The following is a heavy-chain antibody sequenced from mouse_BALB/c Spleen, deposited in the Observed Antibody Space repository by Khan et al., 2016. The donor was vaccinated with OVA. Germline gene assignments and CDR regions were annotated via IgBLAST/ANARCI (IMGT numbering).Heavy chain of an antibody. CDR2: MWIGGSA. CDR1: GFSLSRYS. J-gene: IGHJ1*01. CDR3: ARNRDGGSYWYFDV. Sequence: QVQLKQSGPGLVAPSQSLSISCTVSGFSLSRYSIHWLRQPPGKGLEWLGIMWIGGSADYNSALKSRLSISKDNSKSQVFLTMNSPQADDTAMYYCARNRDGGSYWYFDVWGAGTTVTVAS. V-gene: IGHV2-6-4*01. D-gene: IGHD3-3*01.